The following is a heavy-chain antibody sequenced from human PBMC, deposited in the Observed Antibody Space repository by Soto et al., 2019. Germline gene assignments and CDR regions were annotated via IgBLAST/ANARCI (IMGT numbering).Heavy chain of an antibody. V-gene: IGHV3-11*01. CDR3: ARDTGNYDSSGYYVDY. D-gene: IGHD3-22*01. Sequence: GGSLRLSCAASGFTFSDYYMSWIRQAPGKGLEWVSYISSSGSTIYYADSVKGRFTISRDNAKNSLYLQMNSLRAEDTAVYYCARDTGNYDSSGYYVDYWGQGTLVTVSS. CDR2: ISSSGSTI. CDR1: GFTFSDYY. J-gene: IGHJ4*02.